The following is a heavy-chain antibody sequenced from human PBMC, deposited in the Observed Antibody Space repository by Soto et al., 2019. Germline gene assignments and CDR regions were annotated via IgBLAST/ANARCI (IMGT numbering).Heavy chain of an antibody. Sequence: AVKVSCKASGGTFSSYAISWVRQARGQGLEWMGGIIPIFGTANYAQKFQGRVTITADESTSTAYMELSSLRSEDTAVYYCARDLHGGNSGYFDYWGQGTLVTVSS. CDR3: ARDLHGGNSGYFDY. CDR1: GGTFSSYA. CDR2: IIPIFGTA. D-gene: IGHD2-21*02. J-gene: IGHJ4*02. V-gene: IGHV1-69*13.